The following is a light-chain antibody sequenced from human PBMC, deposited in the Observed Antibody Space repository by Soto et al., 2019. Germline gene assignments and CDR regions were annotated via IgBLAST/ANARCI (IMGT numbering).Light chain of an antibody. CDR1: QSVTSSY. V-gene: IGKV3-20*01. CDR2: GAS. J-gene: IGKJ1*01. CDR3: QQYGRPPDT. Sequence: EIVLTQSPGTLSLSPGERATLSCRASQSVTSSYLAWYQQRPGQAPRLLIYGASYRATGIPDRFSGSGSATDFTLTISRLEPEDFAIYYCQQYGRPPDTFGQGTKVDIK.